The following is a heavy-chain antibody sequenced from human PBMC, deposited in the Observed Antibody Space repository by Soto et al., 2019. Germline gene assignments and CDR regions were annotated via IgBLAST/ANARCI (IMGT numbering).Heavy chain of an antibody. D-gene: IGHD3-22*01. V-gene: IGHV3-48*03. CDR2: ISSSGSTT. Sequence: EVQLVESGGGLVQPGGSLRLSCAASGFSFSSYEMNWVRQAPGKGLEWVSDISSSGSTTYYADSVKGRFTFSRDNAKNSMYLQMNSLRAEDTAVYYCARERVNDVSDIWGQGTMVTVSS. J-gene: IGHJ3*02. CDR3: ARERVNDVSDI. CDR1: GFSFSSYE.